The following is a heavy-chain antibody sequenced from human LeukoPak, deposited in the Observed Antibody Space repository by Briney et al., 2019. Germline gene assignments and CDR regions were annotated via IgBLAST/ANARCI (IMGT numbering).Heavy chain of an antibody. Sequence: SETLSLTCTVSGGSISSYYWSWIRQPPGKGLEWIGYIYYSGSTNYNPSLKSRVTISVDTSKNQFSLKLSSVTAADTAVYYCARDPYSSGFDYWGQGTLVTVSS. CDR3: ARDPYSSGFDY. J-gene: IGHJ4*02. V-gene: IGHV4-59*01. CDR2: IYYSGST. D-gene: IGHD6-19*01. CDR1: GGSISSYY.